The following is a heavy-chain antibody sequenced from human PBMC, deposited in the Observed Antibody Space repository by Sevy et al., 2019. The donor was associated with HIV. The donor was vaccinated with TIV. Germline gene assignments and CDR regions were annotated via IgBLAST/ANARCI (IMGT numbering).Heavy chain of an antibody. CDR3: ARDRGEILSSAFNY. V-gene: IGHV3-30*04. Sequence: GGSLRLSCAASGFTFSEYGMHWVRQAPGEGLEGVAVISHDGRNNKYNADSVKGRFTISRDKSKNTLYLQMNSLRAEDTAIYYCARDRGEILSSAFNYWGQGTLVTVSS. CDR2: ISHDGRNNK. J-gene: IGHJ4*02. D-gene: IGHD3-10*01. CDR1: GFTFSEYG.